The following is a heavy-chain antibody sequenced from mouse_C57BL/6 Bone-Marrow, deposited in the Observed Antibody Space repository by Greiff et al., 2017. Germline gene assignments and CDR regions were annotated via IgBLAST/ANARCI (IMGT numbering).Heavy chain of an antibody. Sequence: EVQLVESGGDLVKPGGSLKLSCAASGFTFSSYGMSWVRQTPDKRLEWVATISSGGSYTYYPDSVKGRFTISRDNAKNTLYLQMSSLKSEDTAVYYCARHRAPYFDYWGQGTTLTVSS. D-gene: IGHD3-3*01. CDR1: GFTFSSYG. CDR3: ARHRAPYFDY. V-gene: IGHV5-6*01. CDR2: ISSGGSYT. J-gene: IGHJ2*01.